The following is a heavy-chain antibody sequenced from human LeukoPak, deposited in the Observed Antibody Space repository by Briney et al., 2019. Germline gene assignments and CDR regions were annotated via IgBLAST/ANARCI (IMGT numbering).Heavy chain of an antibody. J-gene: IGHJ4*02. CDR1: GCTFSSYA. Sequence: GSSVKVSCKASGCTFSSYAISWVRQAPRHALEWMGRIIPIFGTANYAQKFQGRVTITADKSTSTAYMELSSLRSEDTAVYYCARAPTYYYDSSGEGYFDYWGQGTLVTVSS. CDR3: ARAPTYYYDSSGEGYFDY. V-gene: IGHV1-69*06. D-gene: IGHD3-22*01. CDR2: IIPIFGTA.